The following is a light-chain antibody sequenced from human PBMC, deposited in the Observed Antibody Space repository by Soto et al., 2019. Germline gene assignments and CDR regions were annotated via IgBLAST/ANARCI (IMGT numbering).Light chain of an antibody. CDR1: QSVSSY. CDR3: QQRSNWPT. V-gene: IGKV3-11*01. J-gene: IGKJ4*01. Sequence: EIVWTQSPATLSLSPGERATLSCRASQSVSSYLAWYQQKTGQAPRLLIYDASNRATGIPARFSGSGSGTDFTLTISSLEPEDFAVYYCQQRSNWPTFGGGTTVEIK. CDR2: DAS.